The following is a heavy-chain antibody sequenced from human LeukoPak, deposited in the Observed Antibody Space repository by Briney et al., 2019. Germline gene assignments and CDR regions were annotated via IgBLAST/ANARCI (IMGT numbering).Heavy chain of an antibody. CDR1: GFSFSSYT. J-gene: IGHJ4*02. Sequence: PGGSLRLSCAASGFSFSSYTMNWVRQAPGQGLEWAATSSSSSSYMYYAGSLKGRFTISRDNAKNSLYLPMNSLRAEDTAVYYCAREAYDSRGYSFDYWGQGTLDAVSS. V-gene: IGHV3-21*04. D-gene: IGHD3-22*01. CDR2: SSSSSSYM. CDR3: AREAYDSRGYSFDY.